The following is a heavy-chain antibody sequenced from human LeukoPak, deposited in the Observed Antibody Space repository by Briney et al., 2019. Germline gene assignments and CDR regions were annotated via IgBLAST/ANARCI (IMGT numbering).Heavy chain of an antibody. CDR2: IIYSGNT. CDR1: SGSISSTSYY. CDR3: VRHFHGSGYVVDL. V-gene: IGHV4-39*01. D-gene: IGHD6-13*01. Sequence: SSETLSLTCTASSGSISSTSYYWGWIRQPPGRGLEWIGGIIYSGNTYYNPSLKSRVTISVDTTKNQFSLKLTSVTAADTAVYFCVRHFHGSGYVVDLWGRGTLVTVSS. J-gene: IGHJ5*02.